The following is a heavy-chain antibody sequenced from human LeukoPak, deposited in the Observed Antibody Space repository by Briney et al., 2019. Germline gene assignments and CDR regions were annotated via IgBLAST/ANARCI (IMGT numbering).Heavy chain of an antibody. Sequence: GGSLRLSCTASGFTFSTYAMGWARQAPGKGLEWVSGIGSNSVNRYYADSVKGRFTISRDNPKNTVYLQMNSLTVDDTAVYYCATPDVRLRYFDWSPNEWGQGTPVTVSS. J-gene: IGHJ4*02. CDR3: ATPDVRLRYFDWSPNE. V-gene: IGHV3-23*01. D-gene: IGHD3-9*01. CDR1: GFTFSTYA. CDR2: IGSNSVNR.